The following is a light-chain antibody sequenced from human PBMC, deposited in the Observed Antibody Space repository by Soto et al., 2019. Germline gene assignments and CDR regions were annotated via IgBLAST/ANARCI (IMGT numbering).Light chain of an antibody. J-gene: IGKJ5*01. CDR3: QQSYSTPIT. Sequence: DIQMTQSPSSLSASVGDRVTITCQASQDITSYLNWYQQKPGNAPKVLIYAASNLQTGVPSRFSGSGSGTDFTLTINSLQPEDFATYSCQQSYSTPITFGQGTRLEIK. V-gene: IGKV1-39*01. CDR2: AAS. CDR1: QDITSY.